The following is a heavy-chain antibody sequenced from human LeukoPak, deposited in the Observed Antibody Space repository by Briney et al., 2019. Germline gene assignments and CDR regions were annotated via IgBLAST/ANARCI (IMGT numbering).Heavy chain of an antibody. CDR1: GGTFISYT. J-gene: IGHJ4*02. CDR3: ARASSDDTAMATPFAY. CDR2: IIPILGIA. D-gene: IGHD5-18*01. Sequence: GASVKVSCKASGGTFISYTISWVRQAPGQGLEWMGRIIPILGIANYAQKFQGRVTITADKSTSTAFMELSSLRSEDTAIYYCARASSDDTAMATPFAYWGQGTLVTVSS. V-gene: IGHV1-69*02.